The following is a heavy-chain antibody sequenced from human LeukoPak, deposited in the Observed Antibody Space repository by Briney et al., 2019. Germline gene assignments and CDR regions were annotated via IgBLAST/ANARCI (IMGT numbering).Heavy chain of an antibody. V-gene: IGHV4-39*07. CDR2: IYYSGST. CDR3: ARGVSARGSGYAKGAFDI. Sequence: PSETLSLTCTVSGGSISSSSYYWGWIRQPPGKGLEWIGSIYYSGSTYYNPSLKSRVTISVDTSKNQFSLKLSSVTAADTAVYYCARGVSARGSGYAKGAFDIWGQGTMVTVSS. J-gene: IGHJ3*02. CDR1: GGSISSSSYY. D-gene: IGHD3-22*01.